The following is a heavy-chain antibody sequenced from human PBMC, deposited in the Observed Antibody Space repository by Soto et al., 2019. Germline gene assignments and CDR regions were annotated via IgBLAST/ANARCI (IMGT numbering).Heavy chain of an antibody. Sequence: QVQLQESGPGLVKPSQTLSLTCTVSGGSISSGDYYWSWIRQPPGKGLEWIGYIYYSGSTYYNPSLKSRVTISVDTSKNQFSLKLSSVTAADTAVYYCARAIRPEGDEKDGWLTRYYYYGMDVWGQGTTVTVSS. CDR2: IYYSGST. CDR1: GGSISSGDYY. D-gene: IGHD3-22*01. V-gene: IGHV4-30-4*01. J-gene: IGHJ6*02. CDR3: ARAIRPEGDEKDGWLTRYYYYGMDV.